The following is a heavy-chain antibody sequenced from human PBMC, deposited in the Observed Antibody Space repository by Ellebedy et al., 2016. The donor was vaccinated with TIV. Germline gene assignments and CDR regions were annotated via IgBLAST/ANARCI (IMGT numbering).Heavy chain of an antibody. CDR3: ARGIRMRSDY. V-gene: IGHV1-8*01. CDR1: GYTFTSYD. Sequence: AASVKVSCKASGYTFTSYDINWVRQATGQGLEWMGWMNPDSGNTAYAQKFQGRVSMTRNTSISTAYLELSNLRSDDTAVYYCARGIRMRSDYWGQGTLVTVSS. D-gene: IGHD2-15*01. CDR2: MNPDSGNT. J-gene: IGHJ4*02.